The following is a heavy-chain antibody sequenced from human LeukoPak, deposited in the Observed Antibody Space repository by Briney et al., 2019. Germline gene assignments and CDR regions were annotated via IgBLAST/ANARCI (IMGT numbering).Heavy chain of an antibody. V-gene: IGHV1-18*01. J-gene: IGHJ6*03. CDR3: ARTGITMVRGVSTGYYYYYMDV. CDR1: GYTFTNYG. CDR2: ISGYNDNT. D-gene: IGHD3-10*01. Sequence: ASVKVSCKTSGYTFTNYGISWVRQAPGQGLEWMGWISGYNDNTNYAQNLQGRVTITADKSTSTAYMELSSLRSEDTAVYYCARTGITMVRGVSTGYYYYYMDVWGKGTTVTVSS.